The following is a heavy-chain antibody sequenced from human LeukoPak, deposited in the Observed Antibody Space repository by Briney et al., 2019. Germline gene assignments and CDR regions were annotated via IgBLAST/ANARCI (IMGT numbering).Heavy chain of an antibody. J-gene: IGHJ3*02. D-gene: IGHD3-16*01. CDR2: IIPILGIA. V-gene: IGHV1-69*04. Sequence: SVKVSCKASGGTFSSYAISWVRQAPGQGLEWMRRIIPILGIANYAQKFQGRVTITADKSTSTAYMELSSLRSEDTAVYYCAREELYVWGSSVAFDIWGQGTMVTVSS. CDR3: AREELYVWGSSVAFDI. CDR1: GGTFSSYA.